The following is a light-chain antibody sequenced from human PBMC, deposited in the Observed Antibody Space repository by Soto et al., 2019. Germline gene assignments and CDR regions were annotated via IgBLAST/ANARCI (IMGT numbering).Light chain of an antibody. V-gene: IGLV2-23*01. CDR3: CSYACSSTPYV. J-gene: IGLJ1*01. CDR1: SSDVGSYNL. Sequence: QPVLTQPASVSGSPGQSITISCTGNSSDVGSYNLVSWYQQHPGKVPKLMIYEGRKRPSGVSNRFSGSKSGNTASLTITGLQAEDEADYYCCSYACSSTPYVFGTGTKLTVL. CDR2: EGR.